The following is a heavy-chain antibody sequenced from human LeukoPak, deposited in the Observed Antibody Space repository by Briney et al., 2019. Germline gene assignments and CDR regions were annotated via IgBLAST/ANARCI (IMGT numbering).Heavy chain of an antibody. Sequence: SETLSLTCNVSGGXISSSTYYWGWIRQPPGKGLEWIGSIYNSGSTYYNPSLKSRVTIAVDMSKNQFSLKLSSVTAADTAVYYCARHSWGLPPAEYFQHWGQGTLVTVSS. CDR1: GGXISSSTYY. CDR3: ARHSWGLPPAEYFQH. D-gene: IGHD3-16*01. J-gene: IGHJ1*01. V-gene: IGHV4-39*01. CDR2: IYNSGST.